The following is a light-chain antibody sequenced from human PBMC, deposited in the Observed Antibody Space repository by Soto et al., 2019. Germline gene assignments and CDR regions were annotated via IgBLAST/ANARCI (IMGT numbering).Light chain of an antibody. CDR1: QSVNSN. Sequence: EIVMTQSPATLSVSPGERATLSCRASQSVNSNLAWYQHKPGQPPRLLIYGASTRATVIPVTFSGSGSGTEFTLTITSLQSEDVAVYYCQQYNDWPLTFGGGTKVEIK. CDR2: GAS. V-gene: IGKV3-15*01. CDR3: QQYNDWPLT. J-gene: IGKJ4*01.